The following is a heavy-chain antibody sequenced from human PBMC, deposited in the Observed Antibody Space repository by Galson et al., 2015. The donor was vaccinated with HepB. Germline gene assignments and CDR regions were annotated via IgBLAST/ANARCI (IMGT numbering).Heavy chain of an antibody. D-gene: IGHD1-1*01. J-gene: IGHJ3*02. Sequence: PALVKPTQTLTLTCTFSGFSFTTPGVGVGWIRQPPGKALEWLALILWNEDNRYSPSLMSRLTITKDSSKSQVVLTLTNMDPVDTATYYCAHQLQKDFYSQLGEFDIWGQGTLVTVSS. V-gene: IGHV2-5*01. CDR2: ILWNEDN. CDR1: GFSFTTPGVG. CDR3: AHQLQKDFYSQLGEFDI.